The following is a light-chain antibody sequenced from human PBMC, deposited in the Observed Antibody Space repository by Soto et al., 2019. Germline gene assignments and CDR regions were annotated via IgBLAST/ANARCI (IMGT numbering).Light chain of an antibody. V-gene: IGKV3D-7*01. CDR3: QQDYNLLFP. CDR2: GAS. CDR1: QSVSSSY. Sequence: PGERVTLSCRASQSVSSSYLTWYQQKPGQAPRLLIYGASTRATSIPARFSGSGSGTDFTLTISSLQPEDFAVYYCQQDYNLLFPFGPGTKVDIK. J-gene: IGKJ3*01.